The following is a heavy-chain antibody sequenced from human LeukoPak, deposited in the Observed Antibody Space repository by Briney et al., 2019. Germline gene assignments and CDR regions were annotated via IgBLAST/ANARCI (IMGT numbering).Heavy chain of an antibody. CDR2: IYYSGST. CDR3: ARVDYTTSSPYLLPDS. D-gene: IGHD2-2*02. V-gene: IGHV4-59*01. J-gene: IGHJ4*02. CDR1: GGSISGYY. Sequence: SETLSLTCTVSGGSISGYYWSWIRQPPGKGLEWIGYIYYSGSTNYNPSLKSRVTISVDTSKNQLSLRLSSVTAADMAVYYCARVDYTTSSPYLLPDSWGQGILVTVSS.